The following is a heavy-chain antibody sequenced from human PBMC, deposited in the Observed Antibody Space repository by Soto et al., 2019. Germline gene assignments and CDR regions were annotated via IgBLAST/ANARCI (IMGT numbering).Heavy chain of an antibody. CDR1: GFTVSSNY. D-gene: IGHD3-10*01. CDR3: AREGPTYYYGSGPLDV. J-gene: IGHJ6*02. V-gene: IGHV3-53*01. Sequence: GGSLRLSCAASGFTVSSNYMTWVRQAPGKGLEWVSVIYSGGSTYYADSVKGRFTISRDNSKDTLYLQMNNLRAEDTAVYYCAREGPTYYYGSGPLDVWGQGTTVTVSS. CDR2: IYSGGST.